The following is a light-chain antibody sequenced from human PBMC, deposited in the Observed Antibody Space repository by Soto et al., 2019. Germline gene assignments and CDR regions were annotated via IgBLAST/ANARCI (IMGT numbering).Light chain of an antibody. CDR3: CSSAGSRILSWV. CDR2: EGT. V-gene: IGLV2-23*01. CDR1: SSDVGSYDV. Sequence: QSALTQPASVSGSPGQSINISCTGTSSDVGSYDVVSWYQQHPGKAPKLIIYEGTKRPPGVSNRLSGSKSGNTASLTISGLQAEDEADYYCCSSAGSRILSWVFGGGTKATVL. J-gene: IGLJ3*02.